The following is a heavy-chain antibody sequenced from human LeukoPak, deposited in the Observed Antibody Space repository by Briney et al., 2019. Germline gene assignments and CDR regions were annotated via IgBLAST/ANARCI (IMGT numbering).Heavy chain of an antibody. V-gene: IGHV4-4*09. Sequence: SETLSLTCTVSGGPISSYYWSWIRQPPGKGVEWIGYIYTSGSTNYNPSLKSRVTISVDTSKNQFSLKLSSVTAADTAVYYCARLSHYDFWSGHEYYYYYYMDVWGKGTTVTVSS. CDR3: ARLSHYDFWSGHEYYYYYYMDV. D-gene: IGHD3-3*01. CDR2: IYTSGST. CDR1: GGPISSYY. J-gene: IGHJ6*03.